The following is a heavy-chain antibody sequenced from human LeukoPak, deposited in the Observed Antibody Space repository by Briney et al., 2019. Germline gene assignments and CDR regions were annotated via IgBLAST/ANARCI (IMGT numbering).Heavy chain of an antibody. D-gene: IGHD3-22*01. V-gene: IGHV3-11*01. CDR1: GFTFSDYY. CDR2: ISSSGSTI. CDR3: ARAYDSSGYYYESGAFDI. Sequence: GGSLRLSCAASGFTFSDYYMSWIRQAPGKGLEWVSYISSSGSTIYYADSVKGRFTISRDNAKNSLYLQMNSLRAEDTAVYYCARAYDSSGYYYESGAFDIWGQGTMVTVSS. J-gene: IGHJ3*02.